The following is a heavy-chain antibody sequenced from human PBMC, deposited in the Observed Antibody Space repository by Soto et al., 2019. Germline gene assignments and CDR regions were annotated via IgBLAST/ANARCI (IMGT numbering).Heavy chain of an antibody. CDR3: ARDPSNDYGDYWWFDP. D-gene: IGHD4-17*01. CDR1: GGTFSSYA. V-gene: IGHV1-69*12. Sequence: QVQLVQSGAEVKKPGSSVKVSCKASGGTFSSYAISWVRQAPGQGLECMGGIIPIFGTANYAQKFQGRVTITADESTSTAYMELSSLRSEDTAVYYCARDPSNDYGDYWWFDPWGQGTLVTVSS. CDR2: IIPIFGTA. J-gene: IGHJ5*02.